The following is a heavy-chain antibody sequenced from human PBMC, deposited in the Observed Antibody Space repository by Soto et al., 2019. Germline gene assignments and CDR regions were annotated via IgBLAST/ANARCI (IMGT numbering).Heavy chain of an antibody. CDR1: GYSVSSGDFY. J-gene: IGHJ4*01. V-gene: IGHV4-31*03. D-gene: IGHD6-19*01. CDR2: IDPTGGD. CDR3: ATGQVAGPKADAASLEY. Sequence: SETLSLTCSVSGYSVSSGDFYWSWIRQHPGKGLEWLGFIDPTGGDHYNPSLKSRLNILIDTSNNQFSLRLNSVTAADTAVYYCATGQVAGPKADAASLEYSGLGLLVTVSS.